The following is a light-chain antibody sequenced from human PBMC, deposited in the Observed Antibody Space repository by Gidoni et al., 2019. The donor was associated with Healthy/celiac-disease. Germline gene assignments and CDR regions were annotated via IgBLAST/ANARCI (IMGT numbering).Light chain of an antibody. V-gene: IGKV3-15*01. Sequence: EIVMTQSPATLSVSPGERATLSCRASQSVNSNLAWYQQKPGQAPMLLIYGASTRATGIPAMFSGSGSGTEFTLTISILQSEDFAVYYCQQYNNWPLFGQGTKLEIK. CDR1: QSVNSN. CDR3: QQYNNWPL. CDR2: GAS. J-gene: IGKJ2*01.